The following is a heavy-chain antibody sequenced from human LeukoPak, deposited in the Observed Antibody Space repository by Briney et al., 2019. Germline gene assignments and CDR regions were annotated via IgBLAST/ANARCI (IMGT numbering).Heavy chain of an antibody. CDR3: ARTVTNNSYGLWYFDY. CDR2: INHSGST. Sequence: PSETLSLTCAVYGGSFSGYYWSWIRQPPAKGLEWIGEINHSGSTNYNPSLKSRVTISVDTSKNQFSLKLSSVTAADTAVYYCARTVTNNSYGLWYFDYWGQGTLVTVSS. J-gene: IGHJ4*02. D-gene: IGHD5-18*01. CDR1: GGSFSGYY. V-gene: IGHV4-34*01.